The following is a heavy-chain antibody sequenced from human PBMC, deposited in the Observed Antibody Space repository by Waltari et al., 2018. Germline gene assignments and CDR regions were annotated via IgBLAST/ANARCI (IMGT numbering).Heavy chain of an antibody. Sequence: QVQLVQSGAEVKKPGASVKVSCKASGYTFTSYDINWVRQATGQGLEWMGWMNPNSGNTGYAQKFQGRVTITRNTSISTAYMELSSLRSEDTAVYYCARVGGEAEEGYSRYFDYWGQGTLVTVSS. CDR2: MNPNSGNT. CDR1: GYTFTSYD. V-gene: IGHV1-8*03. D-gene: IGHD3-22*01. CDR3: ARVGGEAEEGYSRYFDY. J-gene: IGHJ4*02.